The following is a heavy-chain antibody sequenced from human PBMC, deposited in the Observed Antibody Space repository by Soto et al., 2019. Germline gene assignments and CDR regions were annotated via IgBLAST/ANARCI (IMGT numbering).Heavy chain of an antibody. CDR1: GGSISSGGYY. Sequence: PSETLSLTCTVSGGSISSGGYYWSWIRQHPGKGLEWIGYIYYSGSTYYNPSLKSRVTISVDTSKIQFSLKLSSVTAADTAVYDCARDSGSGYDYWGQGTLVTVSS. J-gene: IGHJ4*02. CDR2: IYYSGST. D-gene: IGHD3-10*01. V-gene: IGHV4-31*03. CDR3: ARDSGSGYDY.